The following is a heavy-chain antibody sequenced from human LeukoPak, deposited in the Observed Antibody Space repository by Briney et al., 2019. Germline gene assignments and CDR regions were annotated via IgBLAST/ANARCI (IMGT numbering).Heavy chain of an antibody. Sequence: SETLSLTCTVSGYSISNDYYWGWIRQPPGKGLEWIGSIYHSGSTYYNPSLKSRVTISVDTSKNQLSLKLSSVTAADTAVYYCARLTKNDSGSFRFGKKKRGYMDVWGKGTTVTISS. V-gene: IGHV4-38-2*02. J-gene: IGHJ6*03. CDR1: GYSISNDYY. D-gene: IGHD3-10*01. CDR2: IYHSGST. CDR3: ARLTKNDSGSFRFGKKKRGYMDV.